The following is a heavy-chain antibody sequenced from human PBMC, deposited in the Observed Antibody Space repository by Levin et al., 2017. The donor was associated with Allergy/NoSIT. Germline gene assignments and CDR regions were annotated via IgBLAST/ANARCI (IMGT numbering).Heavy chain of an antibody. CDR1: GFAFSSCA. CDR3: AKDRQLERGLGAFDI. V-gene: IGHV3-23*01. J-gene: IGHJ3*02. Sequence: GESLKISCAASGFAFSSCAMTWVRQAPGKGLEWVSSVSGSGSTTYYADSVRGRFTISRDNSKNTLYLQMNNLRAEDTAIYYCAKDRQLERGLGAFDIWGQGTMVTVSS. CDR2: VSGSGSTT. D-gene: IGHD1-1*01.